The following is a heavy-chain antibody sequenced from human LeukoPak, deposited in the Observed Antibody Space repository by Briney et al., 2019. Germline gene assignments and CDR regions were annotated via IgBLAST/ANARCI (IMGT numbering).Heavy chain of an antibody. Sequence: GGSLRLSCAASGFTFTNYAMSWVRQAPGKGLEWVSAISGSGGSTSYADSVKGRFTISRDNSKNTLYLHMKSLRAEDTAVYYCAKAIWTDYLLSYFDYWGQGTLVTGSS. D-gene: IGHD3/OR15-3a*01. J-gene: IGHJ4*02. CDR1: GFTFTNYA. V-gene: IGHV3-23*01. CDR3: AKAIWTDYLLSYFDY. CDR2: ISGSGGST.